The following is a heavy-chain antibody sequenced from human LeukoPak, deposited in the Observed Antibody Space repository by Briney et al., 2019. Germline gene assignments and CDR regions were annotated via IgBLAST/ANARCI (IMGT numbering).Heavy chain of an antibody. Sequence: PSETLSLTCAVYGGSFSGYYWSWIRQPPGKGLEWIGEINHSGSTNYNPSLKSRVTISVDTSKNQFSLKLSSVTAADTAVYYCASLGRIAVAAPFDYWGQGTLVTVSS. V-gene: IGHV4-34*01. J-gene: IGHJ4*02. D-gene: IGHD6-19*01. CDR2: INHSGST. CDR1: GGSFSGYY. CDR3: ASLGRIAVAAPFDY.